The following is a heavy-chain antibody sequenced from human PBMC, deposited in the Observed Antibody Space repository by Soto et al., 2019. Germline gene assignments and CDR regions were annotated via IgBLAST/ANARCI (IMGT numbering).Heavy chain of an antibody. Sequence: PGGSLRLSCAAAGFTFSSHAMSRVRQAPGKGLEWVSAISGSGGSTYYADSVKGRFTISRDNSKNTLYLQMNSLRAEDTAVYYCAKALEYVLSWFDPWGQGTLVTVSS. D-gene: IGHD1-1*01. J-gene: IGHJ5*02. CDR2: ISGSGGST. V-gene: IGHV3-23*01. CDR3: AKALEYVLSWFDP. CDR1: GFTFSSHA.